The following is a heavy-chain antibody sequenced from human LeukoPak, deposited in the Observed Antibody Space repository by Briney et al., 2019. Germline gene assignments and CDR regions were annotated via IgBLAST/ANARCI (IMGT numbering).Heavy chain of an antibody. CDR1: GGSISSGGYY. Sequence: SQTLSLTCTVSGGSISSGGYYWSWIRQPPGKGLEWIGYIYHSGSTYYNPSLKSRVTISVDRSKNQFSLKLSSVTAADTAVYYCASQRGFYWYFDLWGRGTLVTVSS. CDR3: ASQRGFYWYFDL. J-gene: IGHJ2*01. D-gene: IGHD3-16*01. CDR2: IYHSGST. V-gene: IGHV4-30-2*01.